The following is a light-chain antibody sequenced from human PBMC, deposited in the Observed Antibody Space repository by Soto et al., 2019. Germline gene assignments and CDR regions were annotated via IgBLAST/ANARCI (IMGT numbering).Light chain of an antibody. CDR3: QHYSDYSP. CDR2: DAS. V-gene: IGKV1-5*01. J-gene: IGKJ1*01. CDR1: QTISSW. Sequence: DIQMTQSPSTLPASVGDRVTITCRASQTISSWLAWYQQKPGKAPDLLIYDASRLAGGVPSRFSGSESGTEFTLNIGRLQPDEFATYFCQHYSDYSPFGQGTKVDIX.